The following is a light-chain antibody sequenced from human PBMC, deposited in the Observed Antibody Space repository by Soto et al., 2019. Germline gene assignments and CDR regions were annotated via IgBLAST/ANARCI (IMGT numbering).Light chain of an antibody. CDR2: DVS. CDR3: TSYTRSSAVV. CDR1: SGDLGAYNY. Sequence: QSALTQPASVSGSPGQSITISCSGTSGDLGAYNYVSWYQHHPGKAPKLIIYDVSNRPSGISNRFSASKSGTTASLIISGLQAKDEADYYCTSYTRSSAVVFGGGTKLTVL. V-gene: IGLV2-14*03. J-gene: IGLJ2*01.